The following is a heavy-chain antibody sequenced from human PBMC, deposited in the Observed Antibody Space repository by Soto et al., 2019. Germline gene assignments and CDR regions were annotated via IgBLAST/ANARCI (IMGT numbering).Heavy chain of an antibody. Sequence: ASVKVSCKASGYTFRNYGITWVRQAPGQGLEWMAWISPYNGNTNYAQDLQGRVTMTTDTSTSTAYMELRSLTSEDTAMYYCARDLVSGDDFWRAYNGGHFDYWGQGTRVIVSS. J-gene: IGHJ4*02. CDR2: ISPYNGNT. CDR1: GYTFRNYG. D-gene: IGHD3-3*01. V-gene: IGHV1-18*01. CDR3: ARDLVSGDDFWRAYNGGHFDY.